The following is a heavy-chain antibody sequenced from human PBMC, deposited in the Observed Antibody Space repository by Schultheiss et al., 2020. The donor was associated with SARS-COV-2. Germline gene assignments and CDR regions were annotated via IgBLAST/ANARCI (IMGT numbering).Heavy chain of an antibody. Sequence: SETLSLTSALYGGSFSGYYWSWIRQPPGKGPEWIGEINHSGSTNYNPSLKSRVTISVDTSKNQFSLKLSSVTAADTAVYYCARGQNDYGDYSIGYWGQGTLVTVSS. CDR1: GGSFSGYY. CDR3: ARGQNDYGDYSIGY. V-gene: IGHV4-34*01. J-gene: IGHJ4*02. CDR2: INHSGST. D-gene: IGHD4-17*01.